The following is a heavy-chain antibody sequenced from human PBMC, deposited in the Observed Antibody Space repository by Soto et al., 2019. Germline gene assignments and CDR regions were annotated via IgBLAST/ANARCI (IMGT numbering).Heavy chain of an antibody. V-gene: IGHV3-33*01. CDR1: GFTFSSYG. CDR2: IWYDGSNK. Sequence: AGGSLRLSCAASGFTFSSYGMHWVRQAPGKGLEWVAVIWYDGSNKYYADSVKGRFTISRDNSKNTLYLQMSSLRAEDSAVYYCARGSTDSYPGSRIFDFWGRGTLVTVSS. J-gene: IGHJ4*02. CDR3: ARGSTDSYPGSRIFDF. D-gene: IGHD3-10*01.